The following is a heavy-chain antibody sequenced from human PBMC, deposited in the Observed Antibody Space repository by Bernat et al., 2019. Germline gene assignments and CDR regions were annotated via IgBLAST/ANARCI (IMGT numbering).Heavy chain of an antibody. D-gene: IGHD6-13*01. J-gene: IGHJ4*02. CDR3: ARELGIRFDY. V-gene: IGHV3-74*01. CDR1: GFTFSSYW. CDR2: INSDGSDT. Sequence: EVQLVESGGGLIQPGGSRRLSCAASGFTFSSYWMYWVRQAPGKGLVWVSRINSDGSDTSYADSVKGRFTISRDNAKNTLYLQMNSLRAEDTAIYDCARELGIRFDYWGQGTLVTVSS.